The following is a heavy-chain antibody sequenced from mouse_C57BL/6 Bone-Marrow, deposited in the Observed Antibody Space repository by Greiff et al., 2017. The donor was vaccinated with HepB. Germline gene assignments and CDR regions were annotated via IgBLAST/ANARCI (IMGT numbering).Heavy chain of an antibody. CDR1: GYAFSSSW. CDR3: ARGDSSGWSWFAY. Sequence: VHLVESGPELVKPGASVKISCKASGYAFSSSWMNWVKQRPGKGLEWIGRIYPGDGDTNYNGKFKGKATLTADKSSSTAYMQLSSLTSEDSAVYFCARGDSSGWSWFAYWGQGTLVTVSA. CDR2: IYPGDGDT. J-gene: IGHJ3*01. V-gene: IGHV1-82*01. D-gene: IGHD3-2*02.